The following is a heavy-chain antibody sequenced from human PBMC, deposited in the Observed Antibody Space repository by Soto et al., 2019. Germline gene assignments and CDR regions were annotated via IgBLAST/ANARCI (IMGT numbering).Heavy chain of an antibody. V-gene: IGHV3-33*01. CDR1: GFTFSSYG. D-gene: IGHD1-26*01. Sequence: GGSLRLSCAASGFTFSSYGMHWVRQAPGKGLEWVAVIWYDGSNKYYADSVKGRFTISRDNSKNTLYLQMNSLRAEDTAVYYCAREWELLWEKFDAFDIWGQGTMVTVSS. J-gene: IGHJ3*02. CDR2: IWYDGSNK. CDR3: AREWELLWEKFDAFDI.